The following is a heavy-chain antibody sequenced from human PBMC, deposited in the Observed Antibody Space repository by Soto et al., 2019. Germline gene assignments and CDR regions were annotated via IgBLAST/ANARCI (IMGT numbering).Heavy chain of an antibody. V-gene: IGHV3-30-3*01. CDR3: AREDYLGAYYFDY. J-gene: IGHJ4*02. Sequence: QVQLVESGGGVVQPGRSLRLSCAASGFTFSSYAMHWVRQAPGKGLEWVAVISYDGSNKYYADSVKARFTISRDNSKNTLYLQMNSLRAEDTAVYYCAREDYLGAYYFDYWGQGTLVTVSS. CDR1: GFTFSSYA. D-gene: IGHD7-27*01. CDR2: ISYDGSNK.